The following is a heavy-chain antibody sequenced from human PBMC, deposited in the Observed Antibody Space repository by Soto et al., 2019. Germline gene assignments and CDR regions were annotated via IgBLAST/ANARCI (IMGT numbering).Heavy chain of an antibody. Sequence: EVQLLESGGGLVQPGGSLRLSCAGSGFTFINYAMNWVRQAPGKGLEWVSTISGGGDAPFFADSVRGRFTISRDNSTNTVTLQMNTLGVDDTAVYFCARKVPGSTSRPDYWYFELWARGTLVTVSS. CDR2: ISGGGDAP. D-gene: IGHD3-10*01. J-gene: IGHJ2*01. CDR3: ARKVPGSTSRPDYWYFEL. CDR1: GFTFINYA. V-gene: IGHV3-23*01.